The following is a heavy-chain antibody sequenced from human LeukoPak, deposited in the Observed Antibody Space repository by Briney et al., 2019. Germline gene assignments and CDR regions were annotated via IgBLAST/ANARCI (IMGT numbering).Heavy chain of an antibody. D-gene: IGHD6-13*01. CDR2: INPSGGST. Sequence: ASVKVSCKASGYTFTSYYMHWGRQAPGQGLEVMGLINPSGGSTSYGQRVQGRVSMTRDTYTSTVYMELSSLRSEDTAVYYCARERLAAAGPTHYWGQGTLVTVSS. J-gene: IGHJ4*02. V-gene: IGHV1-46*01. CDR3: ARERLAAAGPTHY. CDR1: GYTFTSYY.